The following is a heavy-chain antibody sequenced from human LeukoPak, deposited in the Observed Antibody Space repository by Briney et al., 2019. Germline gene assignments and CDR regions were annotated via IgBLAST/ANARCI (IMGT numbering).Heavy chain of an antibody. J-gene: IGHJ4*02. CDR2: TYYRSKWSS. CDR1: GDTISSNSAS. D-gene: IGHD7-27*01. CDR3: ARVDHSRTGDAFDY. Sequence: SQTLSLTCAISGDTISSNSASWNRVRQSPSRGLEWLGRTYYRSKWSSDYAESVRSRITINPDTSKNQFSLQLNSVTPEDTAVYFCARVDHSRTGDAFDYWGQGTLVTVSS. V-gene: IGHV6-1*01.